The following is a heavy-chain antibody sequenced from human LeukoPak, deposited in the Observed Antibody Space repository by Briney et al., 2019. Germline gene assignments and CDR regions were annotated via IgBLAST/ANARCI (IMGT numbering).Heavy chain of an antibody. D-gene: IGHD2-21*02. V-gene: IGHV1-24*01. CDR1: GYTLTELS. Sequence: GASVKVSCKVSGYTLTELSMHWVRQAPGKGLEWMGGFDPEDGETIYAQKFQGRVTMTRDTSTSTVYMELSSLRSEDTAVYYCAREEVTDAFDIWGQGTMVTVSS. J-gene: IGHJ3*02. CDR3: AREEVTDAFDI. CDR2: FDPEDGET.